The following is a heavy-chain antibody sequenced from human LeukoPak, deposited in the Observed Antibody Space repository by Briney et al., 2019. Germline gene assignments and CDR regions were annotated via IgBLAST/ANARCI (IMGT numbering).Heavy chain of an antibody. D-gene: IGHD3-22*01. V-gene: IGHV1-69*05. CDR1: GGTFSSYA. CDR3: ATSPFYYDTSGYYPLNY. J-gene: IGHJ4*02. CDR2: IIPIFGTA. Sequence: GASVKVSCKASGGTFSSYAISWVRQAPGQGLEWMGGIIPIFGTANYAQKFQGRVTMTRDMSTTTVYMHLSSLRSEDTAVYYCATSPFYYDTSGYYPLNYWGQGTLVTVSS.